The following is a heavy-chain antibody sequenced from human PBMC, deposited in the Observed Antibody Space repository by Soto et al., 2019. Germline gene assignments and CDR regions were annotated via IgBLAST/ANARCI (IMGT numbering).Heavy chain of an antibody. CDR2: IYYSGST. D-gene: IGHD1-7*01. V-gene: IGHV4-31*03. CDR1: GGSISSGAYY. J-gene: IGHJ6*03. CDR3: ARAETIGHMDV. Sequence: QVQLQESGPGLVKPSQTLSLTCTVSGGSISSGAYYWTWIRQHPGKGLEWIGYIYYSGSTYYNPSLKSRVTISVDTSKNHLSLKLSSVTAADTAVYYCARAETIGHMDVWAKGTTVTVSS.